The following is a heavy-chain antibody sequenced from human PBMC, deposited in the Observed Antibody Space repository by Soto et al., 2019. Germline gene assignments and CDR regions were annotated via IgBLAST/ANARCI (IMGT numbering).Heavy chain of an antibody. J-gene: IGHJ6*02. D-gene: IGHD3-3*01. CDR2: INTNKGST. CDR3: ARVMSSNHDFWSGYYTEYGMDV. CDR1: ARTVSTYS. V-gene: IGHV1-2*02. Sequence: GPSVKPFCKADARTVSTYSISCARHAPGQGLEWMGWINTNKGSTSYAQKFQGRVTMTRDTSISTAYMELSRLRSDDTAVYYCARVMSSNHDFWSGYYTEYGMDVWGQGTTVTV.